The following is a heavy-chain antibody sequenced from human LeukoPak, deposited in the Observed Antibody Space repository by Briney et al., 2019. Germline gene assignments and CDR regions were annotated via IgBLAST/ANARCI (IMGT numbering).Heavy chain of an antibody. Sequence: GGSLRLSCAASGFTFSSYAMHWVRQAPGKGLEYVSAISSNGGSTYYANSVKGRFTISRDNSKNTLYLRMGSLRAEDMAVYYCAREGIHGLDWGQGTLVTVSS. CDR2: ISSNGGST. CDR1: GFTFSSYA. J-gene: IGHJ4*02. CDR3: AREGIHGLD. D-gene: IGHD3/OR15-3a*01. V-gene: IGHV3-64*01.